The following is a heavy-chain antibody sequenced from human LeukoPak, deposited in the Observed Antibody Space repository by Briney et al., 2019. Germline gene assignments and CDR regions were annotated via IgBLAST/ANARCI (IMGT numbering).Heavy chain of an antibody. CDR2: INTNTGNP. V-gene: IGHV7-4-1*02. CDR3: ARDHTQWLVAHYYYYGMDV. J-gene: IGHJ6*02. D-gene: IGHD6-19*01. CDR1: GYTFTSYA. Sequence: GASVKVSCKASGYTFTSYAMNWVRQAPGQGLEWMGWINTNTGNPTYAQGFTGRFVFSLDTSVSTAYLQISSLKAEDTAVYYCARDHTQWLVAHYYYYGMDVWGQGTTVTVSS.